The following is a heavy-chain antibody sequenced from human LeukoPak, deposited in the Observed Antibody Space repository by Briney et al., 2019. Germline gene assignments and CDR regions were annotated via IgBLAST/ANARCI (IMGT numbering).Heavy chain of an antibody. CDR1: GYTFSNYG. V-gene: IGHV1-69*06. CDR2: IIPIFGTA. J-gene: IGHJ4*02. CDR3: ARKKAAAGVEGFDY. Sequence: ASVKVSCKASGYTFSNYGISWVRQAPGQGLEWMGGIIPIFGTANYAQKFQGRVTITADKSTSTAYMELSSLRSEDTAVYYCARKKAAAGVEGFDYWGQGTLVTVSS. D-gene: IGHD6-13*01.